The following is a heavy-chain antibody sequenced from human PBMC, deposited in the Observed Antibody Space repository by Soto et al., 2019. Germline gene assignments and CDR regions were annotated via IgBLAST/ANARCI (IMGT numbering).Heavy chain of an antibody. J-gene: IGHJ3*02. Sequence: GGSLRLSCAASGFTFSSYSMNWVRQAPGKGLEWVSSISSSSTYIYYADSVKGRFTISRDNAKNSLFLQMNRLRAEDTAVYYCTRGDYYDSSGPLSDAFDIWGQGTMVTVSS. V-gene: IGHV3-21*06. D-gene: IGHD3-22*01. CDR1: GFTFSSYS. CDR2: ISSSSTYI. CDR3: TRGDYYDSSGPLSDAFDI.